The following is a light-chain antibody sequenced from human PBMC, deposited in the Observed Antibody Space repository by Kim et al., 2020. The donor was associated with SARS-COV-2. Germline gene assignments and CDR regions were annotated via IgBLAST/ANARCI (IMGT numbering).Light chain of an antibody. CDR3: SSYAGRQNLV. J-gene: IGLJ2*01. CDR2: EVN. Sequence: GQSATISLPRTSSDIGGYNFVAWYKQHPGKAPKVMIYEVNKRPSGVPDRFSGSKSGNTASLTVSGLQAEDEADYYCSSYAGRQNLVFGGGTQLTVL. V-gene: IGLV2-8*01. CDR1: SSDIGGYNF.